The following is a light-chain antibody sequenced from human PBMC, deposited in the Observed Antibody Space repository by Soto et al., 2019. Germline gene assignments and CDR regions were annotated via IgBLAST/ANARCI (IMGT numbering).Light chain of an antibody. Sequence: QSALTQPASVSGSSGQSITISCTGTSSDIGAHNFVSWYQHHPGKAPKVMIYEVTYRPSGVSFRFSGSKSGNTASLTISGLQAEDEGDYYCSSYTTSSTVVFGGGTKLTVL. CDR3: SSYTTSSTVV. J-gene: IGLJ2*01. CDR1: SSDIGAHNF. V-gene: IGLV2-14*01. CDR2: EVT.